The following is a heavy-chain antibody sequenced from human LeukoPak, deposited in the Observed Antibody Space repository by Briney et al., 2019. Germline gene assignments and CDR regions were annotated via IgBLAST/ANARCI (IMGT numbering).Heavy chain of an antibody. CDR2: ISITGADT. CDR1: GFTFDSYA. J-gene: IGHJ6*02. Sequence: PGGSLRLSCAASGFTFDSYAMNWARQAPGKGLEWVSLISITGADTYYADSVEGRFTVSRDNSKNMIYLQMNSLRAEDTAVYYCAKSRTAYYFAMDVWGLGTTVTVSS. V-gene: IGHV3-23*01. CDR3: AKSRTAYYFAMDV.